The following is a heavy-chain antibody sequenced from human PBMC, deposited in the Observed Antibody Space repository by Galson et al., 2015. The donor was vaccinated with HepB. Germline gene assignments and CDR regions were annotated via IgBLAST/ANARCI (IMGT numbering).Heavy chain of an antibody. CDR3: AGGSVRYAMDV. V-gene: IGHV6-1*01. CDR1: GDSVSSISAA. CDR2: TYYRSKWYN. J-gene: IGHJ6*02. Sequence: CAIYGDSVSSISAAWNWIRHSPSRGLEWLGRTYYRSKWYNDYAVSVRSRITINPDTSKNQFSLQLRSVTPDDTAVYYCAGGSVRYAMDVWGQGTTFTVSS. D-gene: IGHD3-10*01.